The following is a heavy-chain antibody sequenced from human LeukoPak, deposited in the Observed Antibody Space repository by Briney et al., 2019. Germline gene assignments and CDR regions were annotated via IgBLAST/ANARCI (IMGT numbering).Heavy chain of an antibody. CDR1: GGSISSGGYY. D-gene: IGHD2-2*01. CDR2: IYYSGST. V-gene: IGHV4-31*03. CDR3: ASELGYCSSTSCYHGAFDT. Sequence: TSSETLSLTCTVSGGSISSGGYYWSWIRQHPGKGLEWIGYIYYSGSTYYHPSLKSRVTISVDTSKNQFSLKLSSVTAADTAVYYCASELGYCSSTSCYHGAFDTWGQGTMVTVSS. J-gene: IGHJ3*02.